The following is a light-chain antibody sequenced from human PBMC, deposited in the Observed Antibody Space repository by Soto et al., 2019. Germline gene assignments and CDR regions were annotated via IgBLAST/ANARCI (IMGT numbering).Light chain of an antibody. J-gene: IGKJ1*01. Sequence: DIQMTQSPSSLSASIGDRVTITCRASQSISSYLNWYQQKPGKAPKVLIYAASSLQSGVPSRFSGSGSGTDFTLTISSLQPEDFANYYCQQTYSTLAWTFGQGTKVEIK. CDR2: AAS. CDR1: QSISSY. V-gene: IGKV1-39*01. CDR3: QQTYSTLAWT.